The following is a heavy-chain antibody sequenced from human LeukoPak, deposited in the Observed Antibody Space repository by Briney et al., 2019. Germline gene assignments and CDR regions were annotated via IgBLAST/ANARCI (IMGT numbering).Heavy chain of an antibody. Sequence: GESLKISCKGSGYSFTSYWIGWVRQMPGKGLEWMGIFYPGDSDIRYSPSFQGQVTISADKSISTAYLQWSSLKASDTAMYYCARRSGMLAVAGTGGFWFDPWGQGTLVTVSS. CDR3: ARRSGMLAVAGTGGFWFDP. V-gene: IGHV5-51*01. CDR1: GYSFTSYW. D-gene: IGHD6-19*01. J-gene: IGHJ5*02. CDR2: FYPGDSDI.